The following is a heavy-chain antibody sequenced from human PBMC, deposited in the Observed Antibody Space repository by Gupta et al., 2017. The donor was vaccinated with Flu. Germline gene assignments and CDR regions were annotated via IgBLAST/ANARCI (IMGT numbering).Heavy chain of an antibody. J-gene: IGHJ4*02. CDR2: ISYDGSNK. V-gene: IGHV3-30*03. CDR1: AFTFSTHG. Sequence: QVQLVESGGGVVQPGRSLRLSCAASAFTFSTHGLHWFRQAPGKGLEWVAFISYDGSNKHYAESVRGRFTISRDDSKNTLFLQMNSLRAEDTAIYYCARDPKVWLVLDHFDFWGQGTLVTVSS. CDR3: ARDPKVWLVLDHFDF. D-gene: IGHD6-19*01.